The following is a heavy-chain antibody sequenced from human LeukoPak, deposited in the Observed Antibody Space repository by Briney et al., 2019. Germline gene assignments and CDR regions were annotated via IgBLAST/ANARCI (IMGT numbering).Heavy chain of an antibody. J-gene: IGHJ4*02. V-gene: IGHV3-30-3*01. CDR1: GFTFSSYA. CDR2: ISYDGSNK. D-gene: IGHD2/OR15-2a*01. Sequence: GGSLRLSCAASGFTFSSYAMHWVRQAPGKGLEWVAVISYDGSNKYYADSVRGRFTISRDNAKNSLSLQMNSLRGDDTAVYYCARDGCGTFSKEMYFDYWGQGALVTVSS. CDR3: ARDGCGTFSKEMYFDY.